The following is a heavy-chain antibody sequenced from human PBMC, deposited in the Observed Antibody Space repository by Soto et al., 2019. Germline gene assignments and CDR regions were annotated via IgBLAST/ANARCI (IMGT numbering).Heavy chain of an antibody. V-gene: IGHV3-15*01. D-gene: IGHD3-3*01. CDR1: GFTFSNAW. Sequence: GGSLRLSCAASGFTFSNAWMSWVRQAPGKGLEWVGRIKSKTDGGTTDYAAPVKGRFTISRDDSKNTLYLQMNSLKTEDTAVYYCTVSITIPALMDVWGKGTTVTVSS. J-gene: IGHJ6*04. CDR2: IKSKTDGGTT. CDR3: TVSITIPALMDV.